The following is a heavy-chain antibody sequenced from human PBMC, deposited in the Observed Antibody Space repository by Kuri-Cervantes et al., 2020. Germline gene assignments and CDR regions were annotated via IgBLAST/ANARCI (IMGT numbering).Heavy chain of an antibody. CDR2: IWYDGSNK. D-gene: IGHD3-22*01. CDR1: GFTFRNYA. Sequence: GGSLRLSCVVSGFTFRNYAMNWVRQAPGKGLEWVAVIWYDGSNKYYADSVKGRFTISRDNSKNTLYLQMNSLRAEDTAVYYCARDRDPIVVVIGYFQHWGQGTLVTVSS. J-gene: IGHJ1*01. CDR3: ARDRDPIVVVIGYFQH. V-gene: IGHV3-33*08.